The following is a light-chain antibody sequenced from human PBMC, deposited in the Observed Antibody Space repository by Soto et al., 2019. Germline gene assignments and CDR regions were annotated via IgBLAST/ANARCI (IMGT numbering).Light chain of an antibody. J-gene: IGKJ2*01. Sequence: EIVLTQSPGTLSLSPGERATLSCRASQSVSSSYLAWYQQKPGQAPRLLIYGASGRATGIPDRFSGSGSRTDFTLTISRLEPEDFAVYYCQQYPGYTFGQGTKLEIK. CDR1: QSVSSSY. CDR2: GAS. V-gene: IGKV3-20*01. CDR3: QQYPGYT.